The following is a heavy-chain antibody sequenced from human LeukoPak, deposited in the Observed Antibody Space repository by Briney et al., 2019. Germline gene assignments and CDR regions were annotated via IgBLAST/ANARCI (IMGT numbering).Heavy chain of an antibody. J-gene: IGHJ4*02. CDR3: ARDTSLRRGVH. CDR1: GGSISSYY. CDR2: IYYSGST. V-gene: IGHV4-59*01. Sequence: SETLSLTCTVSGGSISSYYWSWIRQPPGKGLEWIGYIYYSGSTNYNPSLKSRVTISVDTSKNQFSLKLSSVTSADTAVYYVARDTSLRRGVHWAQGTLVRVFS. D-gene: IGHD3-10*01.